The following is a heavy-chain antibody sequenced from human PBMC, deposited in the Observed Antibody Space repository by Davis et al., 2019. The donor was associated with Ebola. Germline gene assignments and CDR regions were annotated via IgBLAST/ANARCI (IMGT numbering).Heavy chain of an antibody. D-gene: IGHD3-3*01. V-gene: IGHV3-23*01. CDR3: AKDPIKERYGGFVEWLLHYFDY. J-gene: IGHJ4*02. Sequence: PGGSLRLSCAASRFTFSNYAMSWVRQAPGKGLEWVSTVSGSGGSTYYADSVKGRFTISRDNSKNTLFLQMNSLRAEDTAVYYCAKDPIKERYGGFVEWLLHYFDYWGQGTLVIVSS. CDR1: RFTFSNYA. CDR2: VSGSGGST.